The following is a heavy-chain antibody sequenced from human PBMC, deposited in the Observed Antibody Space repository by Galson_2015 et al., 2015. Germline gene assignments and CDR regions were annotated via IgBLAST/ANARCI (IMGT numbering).Heavy chain of an antibody. CDR1: GYAFSNYA. J-gene: IGHJ6*03. CDR3: AREAGWGFASWRATYYMNL. CDR2: INTNTGNA. V-gene: IGHV7-4-1*02. Sequence: SVKVSCKASGYAFSNYAIDWVRQAPGQGLEWMGWINTNTGNATYAQGFTGRFVFSLDSSVSTAYLQISSLKAEDTAVYYCAREAGWGFASWRATYYMNLWGKGTTVTVSS. D-gene: IGHD3-3*01.